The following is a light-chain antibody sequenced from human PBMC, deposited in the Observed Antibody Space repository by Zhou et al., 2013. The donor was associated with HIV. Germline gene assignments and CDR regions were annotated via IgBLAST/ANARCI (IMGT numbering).Light chain of an antibody. J-gene: IGKJ4*01. CDR3: QKYDSDPLT. CDR1: QGISSH. V-gene: IGKV1-27*01. CDR2: AAS. Sequence: DIQMTQSPSSLSASVGDRVTITCRASQGISSHLAWYQQKPGKVPKLLIYAASTLQSGVPSRFSGSGSGTDFTLSITNLEPEDVATYYCQKYDSDPLTFGGGPRWRSN.